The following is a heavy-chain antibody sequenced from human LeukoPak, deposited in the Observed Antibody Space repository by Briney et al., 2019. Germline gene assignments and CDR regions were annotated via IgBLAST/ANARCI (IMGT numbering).Heavy chain of an antibody. CDR1: GFTFSRYA. J-gene: IGHJ6*02. Sequence: PGGSLRLSCAASGFTFSRYAMYWVRQTPGKGLEWVAVISYGGSNKYYADSVKGRFTISRDNSKNTLFLQMNSLRAEDTAVYYCARASYCSGGSCYGMDVWGQGTTVTVSS. D-gene: IGHD2-15*01. CDR3: ARASYCSGGSCYGMDV. CDR2: ISYGGSNK. V-gene: IGHV3-30-3*01.